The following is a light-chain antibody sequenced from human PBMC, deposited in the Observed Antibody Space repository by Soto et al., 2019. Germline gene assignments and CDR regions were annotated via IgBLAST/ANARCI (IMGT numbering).Light chain of an antibody. CDR1: QSISSY. CDR3: QQSYSRGGLT. Sequence: DIQMTQSPSSLSASVGDRVTITCRASQSISSYLNWYQQKPGKAPKLLLYAASSLQSGVPSRFSGSGSGTDFTLTISSLQPEDWATYDGQQSYSRGGLTFGGGTKVEIK. CDR2: AAS. J-gene: IGKJ4*01. V-gene: IGKV1-39*01.